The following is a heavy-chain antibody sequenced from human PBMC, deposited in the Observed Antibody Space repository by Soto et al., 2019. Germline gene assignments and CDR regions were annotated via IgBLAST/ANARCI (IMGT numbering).Heavy chain of an antibody. V-gene: IGHV4-61*01. CDR1: GGSVSSGSYY. J-gene: IGHJ6*02. CDR2: IYYSGST. CDR3: ARALSSSWPHYYYYYGMDV. D-gene: IGHD6-13*01. Sequence: TSETLSLTCTVSGGSVSSGSYYWSWIRQPPGKGLEWIGYIYYSGSTNYNPSLKSRVTISVDTSKNQFSLKLSSVTAADTAVYYCARALSSSWPHYYYYYGMDVWGQGTTVTVSS.